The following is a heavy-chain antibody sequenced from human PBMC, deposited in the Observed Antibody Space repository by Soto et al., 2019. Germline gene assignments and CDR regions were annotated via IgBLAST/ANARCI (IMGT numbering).Heavy chain of an antibody. D-gene: IGHD3-3*01. CDR1: GGSVSSGSYY. CDR3: ARDLFLDTRWNYGMEV. CDR2: IYYSGNT. V-gene: IGHV4-61*01. Sequence: SETLSLTFTVSGGSVSSGSYYWSWIRQPPGKGLEWIGYIYYSGNTNYNPSLKSRVTISVDTSKNQFSLKLSSVTAADTAVYYCARDLFLDTRWNYGMEVCGQGTTVTVSS. J-gene: IGHJ6*02.